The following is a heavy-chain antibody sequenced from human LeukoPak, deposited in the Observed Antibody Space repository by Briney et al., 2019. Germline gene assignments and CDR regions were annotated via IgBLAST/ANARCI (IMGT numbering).Heavy chain of an antibody. V-gene: IGHV1-46*01. CDR2: INPSGGST. CDR3: ASSSNYVSWFDP. J-gene: IGHJ5*02. D-gene: IGHD4-11*01. CDR1: GYTFTSYY. Sequence: ASVKDSCKASGYTFTSYYVHWVRQAPGQGLEWMGIINPSGGSTNYAQKFQGRVTITADESTSTAYMELSSLRSEDTAVYYCASSSNYVSWFDPWGQGTLVTVSS.